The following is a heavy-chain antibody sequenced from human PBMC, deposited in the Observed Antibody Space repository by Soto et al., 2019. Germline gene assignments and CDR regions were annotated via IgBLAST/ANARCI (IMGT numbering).Heavy chain of an antibody. CDR2: ISTSGGTT. D-gene: IGHD1-7*01. J-gene: IGHJ6*02. V-gene: IGHV3-23*01. CDR3: ARPRGVNWNYGGYYYYYGMDV. CDR1: GFTFSSYA. Sequence: GGSLRLSCAASGFTFSSYAMNWVRQAPGKGLEWVSTISTSGGTTYYADSVKGRFTISRDNSKSTLHLQMNSLRAEDTAVYYCARPRGVNWNYGGYYYYYGMDVWGQGTTVTVSS.